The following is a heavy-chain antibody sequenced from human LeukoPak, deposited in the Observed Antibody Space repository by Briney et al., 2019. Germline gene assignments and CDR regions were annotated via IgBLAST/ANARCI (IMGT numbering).Heavy chain of an antibody. J-gene: IGHJ4*02. CDR3: AKDTSIGKYCTSGVCSPFDY. CDR2: ISDSGDYT. D-gene: IGHD2-8*01. CDR1: GFAFSSYA. Sequence: GGSLRLSCAGSGFAFSSYAMSWVRQAPGKGLEWVSAISDSGDYTYYADSVKGRFTISRDNSKNTLYLHVNSLRAEDTAVYYCAKDTSIGKYCTSGVCSPFDYWGQGTLVTVSS. V-gene: IGHV3-23*01.